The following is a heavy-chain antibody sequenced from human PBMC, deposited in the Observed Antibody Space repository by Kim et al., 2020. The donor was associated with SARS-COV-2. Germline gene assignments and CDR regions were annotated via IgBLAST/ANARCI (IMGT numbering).Heavy chain of an antibody. D-gene: IGHD6-6*01. Sequence: SETLSLTCTVSGDSISSYPWNWIRQPPGKGLEWIGYISYRGSINYNLSLKSRVTISVDTSKNQFSLNLSSMTAADTAVYYCARDRGSGYSSSSTNGSYY. CDR2: ISYRGSI. V-gene: IGHV4-59*13. J-gene: IGHJ6*01. CDR3: ARDRGSGYSSSSTNGSYY. CDR1: GDSISSYP.